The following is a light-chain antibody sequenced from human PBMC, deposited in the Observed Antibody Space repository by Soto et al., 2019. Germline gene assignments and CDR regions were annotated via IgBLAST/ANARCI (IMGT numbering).Light chain of an antibody. V-gene: IGLV2-11*01. J-gene: IGLJ2*01. CDR3: CSYAGIHVV. Sequence: QSALTQPRSVSGSPGQSVTISCTGTSSDVGGYNYVSWYQQYPGKAPKLMIYDVSGRPSGVPDRFSGSKSGNTASLTISGIQAEDEADYYCCSYAGIHVVFGGGPKVTVL. CDR1: SSDVGGYNY. CDR2: DVS.